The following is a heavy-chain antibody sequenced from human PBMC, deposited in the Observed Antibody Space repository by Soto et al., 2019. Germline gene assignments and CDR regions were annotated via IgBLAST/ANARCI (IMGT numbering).Heavy chain of an antibody. V-gene: IGHV1-18*01. Sequence: QVQVVQSGAEVKKPGASVKVACKASGYSFDTFGMSWVRQAPGQGLEWMGWISIEKGYTNSAQKFQDRVTMTTDTSTSTAYMELRSLKSDDTAVYYCARCYCSVGSCFTCWHFDLWGRGTLVTVSS. CDR2: ISIEKGYT. CDR3: ARCYCSVGSCFTCWHFDL. CDR1: GYSFDTFG. D-gene: IGHD2-15*01. J-gene: IGHJ2*01.